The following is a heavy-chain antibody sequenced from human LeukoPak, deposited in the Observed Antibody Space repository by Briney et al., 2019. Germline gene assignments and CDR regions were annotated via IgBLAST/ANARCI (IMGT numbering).Heavy chain of an antibody. CDR2: IRGSGGST. V-gene: IGHV3-23*01. D-gene: IGHD4-17*01. CDR1: GFTFRSYG. J-gene: IGHJ6*03. Sequence: GGSLRLSCAASGFTFRSYGMSWVRQAPGKGLEWVSAIRGSGGSTYYADSVKGRFTISRDNSKNTLYLQMNSLRAEDTAVYYCARESVTTSYYYYYMDVWGKGTTVTISS. CDR3: ARESVTTSYYYYYMDV.